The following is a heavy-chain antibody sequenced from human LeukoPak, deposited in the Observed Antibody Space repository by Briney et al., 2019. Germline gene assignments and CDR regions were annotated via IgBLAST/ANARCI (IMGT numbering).Heavy chain of an antibody. D-gene: IGHD1-14*01. V-gene: IGHV3-23*01. CDR2: ISGSGGST. CDR1: GFTFSSYA. Sequence: GGSLRLSCAASGFTFSSYAMSWVRQAPGKGLEWDSAISGSGGSTYYADSVKGRFTISRDNSKNTLYLQMNSLRAEDTAVYYCARGETLNHFDYWGQGTLVTVSS. J-gene: IGHJ4*02. CDR3: ARGETLNHFDY.